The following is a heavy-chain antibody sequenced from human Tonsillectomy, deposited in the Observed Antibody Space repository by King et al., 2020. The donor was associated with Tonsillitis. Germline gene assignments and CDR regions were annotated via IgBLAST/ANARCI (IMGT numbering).Heavy chain of an antibody. D-gene: IGHD3-9*01. J-gene: IGHJ4*02. CDR2: MNPNSGNT. CDR3: ARVLGRYLDWFSDY. CDR1: GYAFSNHD. V-gene: IGHV1-8*01. Sequence: VQLVESGAEVKQPGASVKISCRAAGYAFSNHDINWVRQATGQGLEWMGWMNPNSGNTGYAQKLKGRVTMTRDTSISTAYMELSSLTSEDTAVYYCARVLGRYLDWFSDYWGQGTLVTVSS.